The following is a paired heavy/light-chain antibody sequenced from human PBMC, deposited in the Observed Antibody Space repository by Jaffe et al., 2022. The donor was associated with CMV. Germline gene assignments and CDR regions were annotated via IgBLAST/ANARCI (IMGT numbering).Light chain of an antibody. CDR3: QQSYSTPNT. V-gene: IGKV1-39*01. Sequence: DIQMTQSPSSLSASVGDRVTITCRASQSISNYLHWYQQKPGKAPKLLIYAASSLQSGVPSRFSGGGSGTDFTLTISSLQPEDFAAYSCQQSYSTPNTFGGGTKVEI. J-gene: IGKJ4*01. CDR1: QSISNY. CDR2: AAS.
Heavy chain of an antibody. J-gene: IGHJ4*02. CDR3: ARDSSGWSYYDY. CDR2: ISSNGGST. Sequence: EVQLVESGGGLVQPGGSLRLSCAASGFTFSSYAMHWVRQAPGKGLEYVSGISSNGGSTYYANSVKGRVTISRDNFDNTLYLQMGSLRAEDMAVYYCARDSSGWSYYDYWGQGTLVTVSS. V-gene: IGHV3-64*01. CDR1: GFTFSSYA. D-gene: IGHD6-19*01.